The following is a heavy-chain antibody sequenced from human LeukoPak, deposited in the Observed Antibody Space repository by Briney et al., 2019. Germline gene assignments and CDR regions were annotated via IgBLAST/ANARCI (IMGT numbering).Heavy chain of an antibody. D-gene: IGHD3-3*01. CDR2: ISGSGGST. V-gene: IGHV3-23*01. CDR3: AKDLLRAYDFWSGYSS. J-gene: IGHJ5*02. CDR1: GFTFSSYA. Sequence: GGSLRLSCAASGFTFSSYAMSWVRQAPGKGLEWVSAISGSGGSTYYADSVMGRFTISRDNSKNTLYLQMNSLRAEDTAVYYCAKDLLRAYDFWSGYSSWGQGTLVTVSS.